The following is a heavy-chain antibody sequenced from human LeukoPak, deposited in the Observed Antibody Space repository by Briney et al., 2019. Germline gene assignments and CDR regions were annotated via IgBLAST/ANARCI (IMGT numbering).Heavy chain of an antibody. CDR2: INWNGGST. V-gene: IGHV3-20*01. CDR3: ARVVFIDWFDP. Sequence: GGSLRLSCAASGFTFDDYGMSWVRQAPGEGLEWVSGINWNGGSTGYADSVKGRFTISRDNAKNSLYLQMNSLRAEDTALYHCARVVFIDWFDPWGQGTLVTVSS. J-gene: IGHJ5*02. D-gene: IGHD2-15*01. CDR1: GFTFDDYG.